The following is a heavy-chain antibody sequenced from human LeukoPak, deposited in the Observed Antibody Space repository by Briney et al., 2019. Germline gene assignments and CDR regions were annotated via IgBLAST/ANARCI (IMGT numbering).Heavy chain of an antibody. J-gene: IGHJ4*02. V-gene: IGHV3-30*03. Sequence: GGSLRLSCVVSGFTFSNYGMHWVRQAPGKGLEWVAVISYDGSNKYYADSVKGRFTISRDNSKNTLYLQMNSLRAEDTAVYYCARDYGDYVNYFGYWGQGTLVTVSS. CDR3: ARDYGDYVNYFGY. D-gene: IGHD4-17*01. CDR2: ISYDGSNK. CDR1: GFTFSNYG.